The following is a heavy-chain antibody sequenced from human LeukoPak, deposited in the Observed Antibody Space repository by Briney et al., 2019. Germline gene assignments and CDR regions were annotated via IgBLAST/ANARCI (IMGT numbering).Heavy chain of an antibody. J-gene: IGHJ5*02. Sequence: GGTLRLSCAASGFTFSSYGMSWVRQAPGKGLEWVSAISGSGGSTYYADSVKGRFTISRDNSKSTLYLLMNSLRAEETAVYYCAKGASSSWSYNWLDPWGQGTLVTVSS. CDR1: GFTFSSYG. D-gene: IGHD6-13*01. V-gene: IGHV3-23*01. CDR3: AKGASSSWSYNWLDP. CDR2: ISGSGGST.